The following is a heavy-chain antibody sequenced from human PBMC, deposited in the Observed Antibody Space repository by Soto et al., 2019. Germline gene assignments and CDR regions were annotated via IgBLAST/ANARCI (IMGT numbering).Heavy chain of an antibody. Sequence: PSETLSLTCAVYGGSFSGYYWSWIRQPPGKGLEWIGEINHSGSTNYNPSLKSRVTISVDTSKNQFSLKLSSVTAADTAVYYCARGPASGMYADYWGQGTLVTVSS. CDR2: INHSGST. CDR1: GGSFSGYY. CDR3: ARGPASGMYADY. D-gene: IGHD2-2*01. V-gene: IGHV4-34*01. J-gene: IGHJ4*02.